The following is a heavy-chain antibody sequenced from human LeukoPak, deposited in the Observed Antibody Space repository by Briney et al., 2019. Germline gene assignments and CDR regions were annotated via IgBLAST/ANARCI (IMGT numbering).Heavy chain of an antibody. Sequence: SETLSLTCTVSGGSISSYYWSWIRQPPGKGLEWIGYIYYSGSTNYNPPLKSRVTISVDTSKNQFSLKLSSVTAADTAVYYCARDGYSSSWGAFDIWGQGTMVTVSS. CDR1: GGSISSYY. CDR2: IYYSGST. V-gene: IGHV4-59*01. CDR3: ARDGYSSSWGAFDI. D-gene: IGHD6-13*01. J-gene: IGHJ3*02.